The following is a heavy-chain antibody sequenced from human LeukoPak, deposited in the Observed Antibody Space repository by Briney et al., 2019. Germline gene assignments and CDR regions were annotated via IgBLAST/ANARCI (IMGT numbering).Heavy chain of an antibody. CDR2: ISYDGSNK. Sequence: PGGSLRLSCAASGFTFSSYGMHWVRQAPGKGLEWVAVISYDGSNKYYADSVNGRFTISRDNSKNTLYLQMNSLRAEDTAVYYCAKDQRRQQLVPFDYWGQGTLVTVSS. CDR3: AKDQRRQQLVPFDY. V-gene: IGHV3-30*18. D-gene: IGHD6-13*01. J-gene: IGHJ4*02. CDR1: GFTFSSYG.